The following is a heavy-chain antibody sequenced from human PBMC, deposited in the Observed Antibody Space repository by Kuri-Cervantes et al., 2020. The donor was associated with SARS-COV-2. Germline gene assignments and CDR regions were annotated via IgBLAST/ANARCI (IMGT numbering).Heavy chain of an antibody. V-gene: IGHV4-4*07. J-gene: IGHJ1*01. D-gene: IGHD3-3*01. CDR1: GGSISSYY. CDR2: IYTSGST. CDR3: ARTRFLEWPYIQH. Sequence: SETLSLTCTVSGGSISSYYWSWIRQPAGRGLEWIGRIYTSGSTNYNPSLKSRVTISVDTSKNQFSLKLSSVTAADTAVYYCARTRFLEWPYIQHWGQGTLVTVSS.